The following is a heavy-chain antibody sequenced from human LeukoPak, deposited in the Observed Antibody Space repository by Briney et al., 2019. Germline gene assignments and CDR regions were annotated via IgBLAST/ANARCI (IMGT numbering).Heavy chain of an antibody. J-gene: IGHJ4*02. CDR3: ARELVWFGDPSHYFDY. Sequence: PSETXXLTCTVSGGSISSYYWSWIRQPPGKGLEWIGYIYYSGSTNYNPSLKRRVTISVDTYKNQFSLKLSSVTAADTAVYYCARELVWFGDPSHYFDYWGQGTLVTVSS. D-gene: IGHD3-10*01. CDR1: GGSISSYY. CDR2: IYYSGST. V-gene: IGHV4-59*01.